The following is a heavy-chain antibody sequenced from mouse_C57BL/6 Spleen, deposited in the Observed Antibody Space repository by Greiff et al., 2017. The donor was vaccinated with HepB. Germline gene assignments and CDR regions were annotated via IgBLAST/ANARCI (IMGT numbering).Heavy chain of an antibody. J-gene: IGHJ3*01. CDR2: IDPETGGT. V-gene: IGHV1-15*01. Sequence: QVQLQQSGAELVRPGASVTLSCKASGYTFTDYEMHWVKQTPVHGLEWIGAIDPETGGTAYNQKFKGKAILTADKSSSIAYMELRSLTSEDSAVYYCTRGGLEGAWFAYWGQGTLVTVSA. CDR3: TRGGLEGAWFAY. CDR1: GYTFTDYE. D-gene: IGHD2-4*01.